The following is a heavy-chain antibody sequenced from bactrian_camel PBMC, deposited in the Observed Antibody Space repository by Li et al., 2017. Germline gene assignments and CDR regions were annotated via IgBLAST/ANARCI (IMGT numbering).Heavy chain of an antibody. D-gene: IGHD5*01. V-gene: IGHV3S1*01. CDR3: TNGGWGALHRDTGYNY. CDR2: INPGGGST. Sequence: HVQLVESGGGLVQPGGSLRLSCAASGFTFNMYFIYWVRQAPGKGLEWVSTINPGGGSTYYSDSVKGRFIISRDNAKNTLFLQLNSLKTEDSAMYYCTNGGWGALHRDTGYNYWGQGTQVTVS. CDR1: GFTFNMYF. J-gene: IGHJ4*01.